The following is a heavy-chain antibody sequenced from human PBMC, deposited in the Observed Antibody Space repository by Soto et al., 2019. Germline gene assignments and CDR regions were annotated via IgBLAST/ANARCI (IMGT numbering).Heavy chain of an antibody. CDR3: ARADPDASVGH. D-gene: IGHD2-15*01. CDR1: GGSMSSYY. J-gene: IGHJ4*02. CDR2: ISYSGST. Sequence: NPSETLSLTCTVSGGSMSSYYWTWLRQSPGRGLEWIGYISYSGSTYYNPSLKSRVTISADTSKNQFSLRMNSMIAADTAVYYCARADPDASVGHWGQGTLVTVS. V-gene: IGHV4-59*01.